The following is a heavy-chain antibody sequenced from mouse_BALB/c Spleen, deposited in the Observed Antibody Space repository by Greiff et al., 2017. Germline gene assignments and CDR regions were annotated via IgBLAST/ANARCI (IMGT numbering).Heavy chain of an antibody. CDR3: ARGGYGSAMDY. D-gene: IGHD2-2*01. Sequence: VQLKESGPGLVKPSQSLSLTCSVTGYSITSGYYWNWIRQFPGNKLEWMGYISYDGSNNYNPSLKNRISITRDTSKNQFFLKLNSVTTEDTATYYCARGGYGSAMDYWGQGTSVTVSS. V-gene: IGHV3-6*02. CDR2: ISYDGSN. CDR1: GYSITSGYY. J-gene: IGHJ4*01.